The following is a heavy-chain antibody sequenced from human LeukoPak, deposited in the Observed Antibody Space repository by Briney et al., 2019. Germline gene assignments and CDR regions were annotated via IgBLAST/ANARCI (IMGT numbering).Heavy chain of an antibody. Sequence: GGSLRLSCAASGFTVSSNYMSWVRQAPGKGLEWVSVIYSGGSTYYADSVKGRFTIARDNSKNTLYLQMNSLRAEDTAVYYCARGGYYPSGFDYWGQGTLVTVSS. D-gene: IGHD3-22*01. CDR2: IYSGGST. CDR1: GFTVSSNY. J-gene: IGHJ4*02. V-gene: IGHV3-53*01. CDR3: ARGGYYPSGFDY.